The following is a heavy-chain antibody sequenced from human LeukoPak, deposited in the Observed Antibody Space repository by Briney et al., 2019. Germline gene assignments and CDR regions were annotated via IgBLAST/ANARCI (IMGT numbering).Heavy chain of an antibody. D-gene: IGHD3-10*01. J-gene: IGHJ4*02. V-gene: IGHV3-21*01. CDR2: ISSSSSYI. CDR1: GFTFSSYS. Sequence: GGSLRLSCAASGFTFSSYSMNWVRQAPGKGLEWVSSISSSSSYIYYADSVKGRFTISRDNAKNSLYLQMNSLRAEDTAVYYCARGAITMVRGVITYYFDYWGQGTLVTVSS. CDR3: ARGAITMVRGVITYYFDY.